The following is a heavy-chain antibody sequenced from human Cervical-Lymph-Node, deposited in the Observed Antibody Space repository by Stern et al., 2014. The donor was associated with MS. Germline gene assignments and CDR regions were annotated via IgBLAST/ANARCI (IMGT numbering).Heavy chain of an antibody. J-gene: IGHJ5*02. V-gene: IGHV1-69*01. CDR1: GGTFSKVP. D-gene: IGHD6-13*01. Sequence: DQLVESGAEVTKPGSSVKVSCKASGGTFSKVPSSWVRQAPGQGLEWMGGIVPVCGTPTYAQEFRGRVTITADVSTSTVYMELSSLRSDDTAVYYCALSSETSDRWYSLGYDLWGQGTLVTVSS. CDR2: IVPVCGTP. CDR3: ALSSETSDRWYSLGYDL.